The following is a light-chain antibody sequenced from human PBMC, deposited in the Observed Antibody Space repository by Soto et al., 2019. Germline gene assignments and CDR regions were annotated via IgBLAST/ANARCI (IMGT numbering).Light chain of an antibody. CDR2: DVN. CDR3: SSYTRSDTYL. Sequence: QSALTQPASVSVSPGQSVTISCTGTRIDIGAYKYVSWYQQHPGKAPRLMIYDVNNRPSGVSNRFSGSKSGNTASLTISGLQAEDEADYSYSSYTRSDTYLFGPGTNLTVL. V-gene: IGLV2-14*01. CDR1: RIDIGAYKY. J-gene: IGLJ1*01.